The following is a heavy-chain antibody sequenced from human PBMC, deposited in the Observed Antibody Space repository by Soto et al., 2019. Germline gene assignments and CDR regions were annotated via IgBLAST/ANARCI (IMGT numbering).Heavy chain of an antibody. CDR3: AKDLGYCSGGSCHYYYYYYMDV. J-gene: IGHJ6*03. D-gene: IGHD2-15*01. CDR2: IKQDGSKK. CDR1: GFTFSSYW. V-gene: IGHV3-7*03. Sequence: LRLSCAASGFTFSSYWMSWVRQAPGKGLEWVANIKQDGSKKYYVDSVKGRFTISRDNSKNTLYLQMNRLRAEDTAVYYCAKDLGYCSGGSCHYYYYYYMDVWGKGTTVTVSS.